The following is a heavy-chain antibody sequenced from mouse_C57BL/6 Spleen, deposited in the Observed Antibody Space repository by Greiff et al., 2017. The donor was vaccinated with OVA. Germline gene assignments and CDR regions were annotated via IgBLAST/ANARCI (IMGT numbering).Heavy chain of an antibody. D-gene: IGHD2-4*01. CDR2: IYPGDGDT. Sequence: QVQLQQSGPELVKPGASVKISCKASGYAFSSSWMNWVKQRPGKGLEWIGRIYPGDGDTNYNGKFKGKATLTADKSSSTAYMQLSSLTSEDSAVYFCARIDYDWYFDVWGTGTTVTVSS. V-gene: IGHV1-82*01. J-gene: IGHJ1*03. CDR3: ARIDYDWYFDV. CDR1: GYAFSSSW.